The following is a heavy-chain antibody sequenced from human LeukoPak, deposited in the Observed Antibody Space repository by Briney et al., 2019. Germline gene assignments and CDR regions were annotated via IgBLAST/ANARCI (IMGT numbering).Heavy chain of an antibody. D-gene: IGHD4-23*01. J-gene: IGHJ4*02. Sequence: ASVKVSCKASGYTFTSYDINWVRQATGRGLEWMGWMNPNSGNTGYAQKFQGRVTITRNTSISTAYMELSSLRSEDTAVYYCARDRGTVVTLEYFDYWGQGTLVTVSS. CDR3: ARDRGTVVTLEYFDY. CDR2: MNPNSGNT. CDR1: GYTFTSYD. V-gene: IGHV1-8*03.